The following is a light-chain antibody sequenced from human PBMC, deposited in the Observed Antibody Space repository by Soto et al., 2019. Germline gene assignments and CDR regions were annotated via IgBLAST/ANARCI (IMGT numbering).Light chain of an antibody. CDR2: GAS. J-gene: IGKJ1*01. Sequence: ETVLTQSPGTLSLSPGERATLSCRASQTIRSNYLAWYRQTPGQAPRPLIYGASNRATGIADRFSGSGSGTDFTLIISRLEPEDFAMYYCQQYGSSPWPFGQGTQVAIK. CDR3: QQYGSSPWP. CDR1: QTIRSNY. V-gene: IGKV3-20*01.